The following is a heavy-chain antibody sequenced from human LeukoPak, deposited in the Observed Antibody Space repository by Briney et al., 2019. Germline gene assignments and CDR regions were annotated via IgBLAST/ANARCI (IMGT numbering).Heavy chain of an antibody. CDR3: AKTSSWQLVLGDLQIPSGRGDDAFDI. CDR1: GFTFSSYA. V-gene: IGHV3-23*01. D-gene: IGHD6-13*01. CDR2: ISGSGGST. Sequence: PGGSLRLSCAASGFTFSSYAMSWVRQAPGKGLEWVSAISGSGGSTYYADSVKGRFTISRDNSKNTLYLQMNSLRAEDTAVYYCAKTSSWQLVLGDLQIPSGRGDDAFDIWGQGTMVTVSS. J-gene: IGHJ3*02.